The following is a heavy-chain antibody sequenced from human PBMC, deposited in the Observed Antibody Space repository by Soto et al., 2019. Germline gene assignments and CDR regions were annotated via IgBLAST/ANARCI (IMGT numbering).Heavy chain of an antibody. V-gene: IGHV4-39*01. D-gene: IGHD6-19*01. CDR3: ARARTVADLYYFDY. Sequence: SETLSLTCTVSGGSISSSSYYWGWIRQPPGKGLEWIGSIYYSGSTYYNPSLKSRVTISVDTSKNQFSLKLSSVTAADTAVYYCARARTVADLYYFDYWGQGTLVTSPQ. CDR1: GGSISSSSYY. J-gene: IGHJ4*02. CDR2: IYYSGST.